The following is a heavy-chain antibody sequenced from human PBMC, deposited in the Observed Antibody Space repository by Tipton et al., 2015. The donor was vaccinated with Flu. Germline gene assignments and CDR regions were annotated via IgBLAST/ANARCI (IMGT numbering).Heavy chain of an antibody. V-gene: IGHV1-69*01. CDR2: IIPILGIA. D-gene: IGHD2-2*03. CDR1: GGTFSSYA. Sequence: QLVQSGAEVKKPGSSVKVSCKASGGTFSSYAISWVRQAPGQGLEWMGGIIPILGIANYAQKFQGRVTITADESTSTAYMELSSLRSEDTAVYYCARGGYCSSTSCSTDPFDYWGQGTLVTVSS. J-gene: IGHJ4*02. CDR3: ARGGYCSSTSCSTDPFDY.